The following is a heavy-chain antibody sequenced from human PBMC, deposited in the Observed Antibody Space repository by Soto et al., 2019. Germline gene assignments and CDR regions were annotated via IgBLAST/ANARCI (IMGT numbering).Heavy chain of an antibody. CDR2: IYPGDSDT. CDR1: GYSFTSYW. J-gene: IGHJ4*02. D-gene: IGHD6-19*01. Sequence: PGESLKISCKGSGYSFTSYWIGWVRQMPGKGLEWMGIIYPGDSDTGYSPSFQGQVTISADKSISTAYLQWSSLKASDTAMYYCASLDPLIAVAGTGGYWGQGTLVTVSS. V-gene: IGHV5-51*01. CDR3: ASLDPLIAVAGTGGY.